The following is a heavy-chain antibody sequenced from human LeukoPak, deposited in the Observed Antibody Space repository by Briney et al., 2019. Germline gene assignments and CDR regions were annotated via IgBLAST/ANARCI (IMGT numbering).Heavy chain of an antibody. V-gene: IGHV3-23*01. CDR1: GFTFSRYA. CDR3: ASGGYCSSTTCYGYNFYYMDV. D-gene: IGHD2-2*01. J-gene: IGHJ6*03. Sequence: GGSLRLSCAASGFTFSRYAMSWVRQAPGKGLEWVSSIIGSGATTYSAESAKGRFTISRDNSKNTLYLQMNSLRAEDTAVYYCASGGYCSSTTCYGYNFYYMDVWGKGTTVTVSS. CDR2: IIGSGATT.